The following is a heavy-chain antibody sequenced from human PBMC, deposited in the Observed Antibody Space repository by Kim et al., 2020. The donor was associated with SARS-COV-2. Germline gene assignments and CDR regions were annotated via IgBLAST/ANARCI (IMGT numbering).Heavy chain of an antibody. Sequence: GGSLRLSCAASGFSISTYQMSWVRQAPGNGLEWVAKITEKPRDTYYVDSVKGRFTMSRDNAKDTLYLQMNSLRPEDTAVYYCARDWSRISMTSNDAFDI. CDR3: ARDWSRISMTSNDAFDI. J-gene: IGHJ3*02. D-gene: IGHD3-22*01. V-gene: IGHV3-7*01. CDR2: ITEKPRDT. CDR1: GFSISTYQ.